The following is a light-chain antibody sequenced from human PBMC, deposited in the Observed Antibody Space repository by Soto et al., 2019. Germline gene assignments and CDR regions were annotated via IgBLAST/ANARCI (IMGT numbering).Light chain of an antibody. CDR1: SSNIGSNT. CDR2: SFN. V-gene: IGLV1-44*01. CDR3: AAWDDSLNGYV. Sequence: QSVLTQPPSASGTPGQRVTISCSGSSSNIGSNTVTWYQQLPGTAPKLLIYSFNQRPSGVPDRFSGSKSGSSASLAISGLQSEDEADYYCAAWDDSLNGYVFATGTKVTVL. J-gene: IGLJ1*01.